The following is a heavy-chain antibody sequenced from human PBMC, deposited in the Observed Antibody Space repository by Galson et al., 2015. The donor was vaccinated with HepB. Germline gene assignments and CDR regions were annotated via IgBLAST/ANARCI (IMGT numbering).Heavy chain of an antibody. CDR1: GFSLSTSGVG. CDR2: IYWDDDK. Sequence: PALVKPTQTLTLTCTFSGFSLSTSGVGVGWIRQPPGKALEWLALIYWDDDKRYSPSLKSRLTITKDTSKNQVVLTMTNMDPVDTATYYCCRLALNYDSSGYFDYWGQGTLVTVSS. J-gene: IGHJ4*02. CDR3: CRLALNYDSSGYFDY. D-gene: IGHD3-22*01. V-gene: IGHV2-5*02.